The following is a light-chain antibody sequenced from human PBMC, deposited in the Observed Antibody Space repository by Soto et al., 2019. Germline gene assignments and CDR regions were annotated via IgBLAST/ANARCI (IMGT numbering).Light chain of an antibody. CDR2: DVS. Sequence: QSALTQPASVSGSPGQSITISCTGTSSDVGGSNYVSWYQQHPAKAPKLIIYDVSNRPSGVSDRFSGSKFGNTASLTISGLQAEDEADYYCFSYTSSTTLVFGGGTKVTVL. J-gene: IGLJ2*01. V-gene: IGLV2-14*03. CDR3: FSYTSSTTLV. CDR1: SSDVGGSNY.